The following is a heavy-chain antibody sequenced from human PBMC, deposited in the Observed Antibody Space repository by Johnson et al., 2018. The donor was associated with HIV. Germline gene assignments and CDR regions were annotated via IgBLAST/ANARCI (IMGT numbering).Heavy chain of an antibody. J-gene: IGHJ3*02. D-gene: IGHD2-15*01. Sequence: VQLVESGGGVVQPGGSLRLSCAASGFTFSSYWMSWVRQAPGKGLEWVANIKQDGSEKYYVDSVKGRFTISRDNAKNSLFLQMNSLRAEDTAVYYCARDGRYGSGGSCDSGAFDIGGQGTMVTVSS. CDR3: ARDGRYGSGGSCDSGAFDI. V-gene: IGHV3-7*01. CDR2: IKQDGSEK. CDR1: GFTFSSYW.